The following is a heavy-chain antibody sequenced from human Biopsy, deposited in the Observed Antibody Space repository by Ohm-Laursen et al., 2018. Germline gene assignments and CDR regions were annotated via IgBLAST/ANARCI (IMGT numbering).Heavy chain of an antibody. D-gene: IGHD5-24*01. Sequence: SETLSLTCTVSGGSISSYYWSWIRQPPGKGLEWIGFLYYNGFTNSNPSLKSRVTISVDPFRNQFSLKLSAVTAADTAVYYCARQDGYLGYEYWGQGALVTVSS. V-gene: IGHV4-59*08. CDR2: LYYNGFT. CDR1: GGSISSYY. J-gene: IGHJ4*02. CDR3: ARQDGYLGYEY.